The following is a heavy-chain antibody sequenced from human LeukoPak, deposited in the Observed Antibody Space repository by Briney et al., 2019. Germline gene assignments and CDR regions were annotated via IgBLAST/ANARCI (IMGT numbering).Heavy chain of an antibody. Sequence: PSETLSLTCAVSDYSISSGYYWGWIRQPPGKGLEWIGSFHHGGSTDYNPSLKSRVTISVDTSKNQFSLKLSSVTASDTAVYYCARANYEWYFDLWGPGTLVTVSS. V-gene: IGHV4-38-2*01. CDR3: ARANYEWYFDL. J-gene: IGHJ2*01. CDR1: DYSISSGYY. CDR2: FHHGGST. D-gene: IGHD3-22*01.